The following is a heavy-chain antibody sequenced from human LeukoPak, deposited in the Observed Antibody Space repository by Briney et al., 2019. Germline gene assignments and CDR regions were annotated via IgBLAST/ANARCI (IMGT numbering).Heavy chain of an antibody. CDR1: GFTFSSYG. D-gene: IGHD6-19*01. CDR3: AKDGGVAGTQAFDI. Sequence: PGRSLRLSCAASGFTFSSYGMHWVRQALGKGLEWVAVIWYDGSNKYYADSVKGRFTISRDNSKNTLYLQMNSLRAEDTAVYYYAKDGGVAGTQAFDIWGQGTMVTVSS. J-gene: IGHJ3*02. V-gene: IGHV3-33*06. CDR2: IWYDGSNK.